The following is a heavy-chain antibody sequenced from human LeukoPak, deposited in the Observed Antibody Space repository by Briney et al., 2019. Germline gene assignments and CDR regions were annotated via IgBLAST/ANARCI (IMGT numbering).Heavy chain of an antibody. J-gene: IGHJ4*02. CDR1: GGSMRNYY. CDR2: GYHTWNT. D-gene: IGHD3-10*01. V-gene: IGHV4-59*03. Sequence: PSETLSHTCTISGGSMRNYYWSWIRQPPGKGREWIGYGYHTWNTKYNPSLESRATIPIDTSKNQFSLKLSSVTAADSAVYYCAKSDGSGSYFDYWGQGTLVTVS. CDR3: AKSDGSGSYFDY.